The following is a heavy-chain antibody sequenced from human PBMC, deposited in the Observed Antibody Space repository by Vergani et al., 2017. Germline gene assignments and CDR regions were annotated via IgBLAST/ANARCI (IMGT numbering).Heavy chain of an antibody. CDR1: GRPFSPYA. J-gene: IGHJ3*02. CDR3: ARAVAGTRFSFVS. D-gene: IGHD6-19*01. Sequence: EVQLVESGGGLVQPGGSLRPYCAASGRPFSPYAMSWFRRAPGKGLGWVSAISGSVGSTYYTDSVKRRFTISRDNAKNTLYLQMNSLRAEDTAVYYCARAVAGTRFSFVSWSEGTMVTVSS. V-gene: IGHV3-23*04. CDR2: ISGSVGST.